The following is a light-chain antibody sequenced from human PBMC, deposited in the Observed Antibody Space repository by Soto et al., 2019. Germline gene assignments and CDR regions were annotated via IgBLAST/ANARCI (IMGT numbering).Light chain of an antibody. J-gene: IGLJ1*01. CDR2: EVS. V-gene: IGLV2-14*01. CDR3: GSYTGSIYV. CDR1: SSDGGGYKF. Sequence: SGLTQPASVSGSPGQSIAISCTGTSSDGGGYKFVSWYQQHPGKAPKLMIYEVSNRPSGVSSRFSGSKSGNTASLTISGLQAEDEADYYCGSYTGSIYVFGTGTKVTVL.